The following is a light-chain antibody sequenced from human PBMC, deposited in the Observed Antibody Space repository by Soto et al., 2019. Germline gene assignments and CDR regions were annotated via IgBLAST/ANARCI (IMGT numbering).Light chain of an antibody. J-gene: IGKJ4*01. CDR3: QRGYRFPLT. V-gene: IGKV1D-12*01. CDR1: QGISSW. Sequence: DTQMTQSPSSVSTSVGDRVTITCRASQGISSWLAWYQQKPGKAPKLLIYAASTLQSGVPSRFSGSGSGTDFTLTISTPQPEDSATCYRQRGYRFPLTFGGGTKVEIK. CDR2: AAS.